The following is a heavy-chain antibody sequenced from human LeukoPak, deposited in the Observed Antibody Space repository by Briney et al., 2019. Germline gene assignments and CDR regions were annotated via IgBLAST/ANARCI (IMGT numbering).Heavy chain of an antibody. J-gene: IGHJ3*02. D-gene: IGHD3-22*01. CDR1: GGSISSYY. CDR2: IYYSGST. V-gene: IGHV4-59*01. CDR3: ARDNPSAYYYDSSGGRGAFDI. Sequence: SETLSLTCTVSGGSISSYYWSWIRQPPGKGLEWIGYIYYSGSTNYTPSLKSRVTISVDTSRNQFSLKLSSVTAADTAVYYCARDNPSAYYYDSSGGRGAFDIWGQGTMVTVSS.